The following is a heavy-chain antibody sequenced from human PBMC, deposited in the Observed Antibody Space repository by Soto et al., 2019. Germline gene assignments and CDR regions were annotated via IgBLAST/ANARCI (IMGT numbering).Heavy chain of an antibody. CDR3: ARWGSGYEPDYYYYYGMDV. J-gene: IGHJ6*02. CDR2: IIPIFGTA. CDR1: GGTFSSYA. D-gene: IGHD5-12*01. Sequence: QVQLVQSGAEVKKPGSSVKVSCKASGGTFSSYAISWVRQAPGQGPEWMGGIIPIFGTANYAQKFQGRVTITADESASTAYMELSSLRSEDTAVYYCARWGSGYEPDYYYYYGMDVWGQGTTVTVSS. V-gene: IGHV1-69*01.